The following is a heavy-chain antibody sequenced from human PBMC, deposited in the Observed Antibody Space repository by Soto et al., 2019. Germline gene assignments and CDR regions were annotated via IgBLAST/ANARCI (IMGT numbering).Heavy chain of an antibody. J-gene: IGHJ4*02. Sequence: QVQLVQSGAEVKKPGASVKVSCKASGYTFTSYAMHWVRQAPGQRLEWMGWINTGNGKTKYSQKFQDRVTITRDTSASTAYMELRSLRSEDTAVYYCSRDEDYWGQGTLVTVSS. CDR2: INTGNGKT. CDR3: SRDEDY. V-gene: IGHV1-3*04. CDR1: GYTFTSYA.